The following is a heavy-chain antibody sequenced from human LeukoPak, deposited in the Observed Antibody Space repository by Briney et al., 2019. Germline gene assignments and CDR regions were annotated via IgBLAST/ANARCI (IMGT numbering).Heavy chain of an antibody. CDR1: GFTFSSYA. V-gene: IGHV3-7*01. Sequence: GGSLRLSCAASGFTFSSYAMSWVRQAPGKGLEWVANIKQDGSEKYYVDSVKGRFTISRDNAKNSLYLQMNSLRAEDTAVYYCASIEYYDFWSGPDVWGKGTTVTVSS. D-gene: IGHD3-3*01. CDR2: IKQDGSEK. CDR3: ASIEYYDFWSGPDV. J-gene: IGHJ6*04.